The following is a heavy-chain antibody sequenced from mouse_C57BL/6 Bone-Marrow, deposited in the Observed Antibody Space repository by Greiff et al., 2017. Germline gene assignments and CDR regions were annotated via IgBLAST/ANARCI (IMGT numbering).Heavy chain of an antibody. CDR3: ARSGPLGRSFDY. V-gene: IGHV1-55*01. CDR1: GYTFTSYW. CDR2: IYPTSGRT. J-gene: IGHJ2*01. D-gene: IGHD4-1*01. Sequence: QVQLQQSGAELVKPEASVKMSCKASGYTFTSYWITWVKQRPGQGLEWIGDIYPTSGRTNYNEKFKSKAILTVDTSSNTAYMQLSSLTSEDSAVFYCARSGPLGRSFDYWGQGTTLTVSS.